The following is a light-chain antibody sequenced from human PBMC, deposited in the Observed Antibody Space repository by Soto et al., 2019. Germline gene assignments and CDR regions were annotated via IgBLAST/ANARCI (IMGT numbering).Light chain of an antibody. CDR2: AAS. CDR1: QSISRN. V-gene: IGKV1-39*01. CDR3: QQSYSTPRT. Sequence: DIPLTQSPSSLSASVGDRVTITCRASQSISRNLNWYQQKPGKAPNVLIYAASNLESGVPSRFSGSGSGTDITLAISRLQHEDFVYYYCQQSYSTPRTFGQGTNVEIK. J-gene: IGKJ1*01.